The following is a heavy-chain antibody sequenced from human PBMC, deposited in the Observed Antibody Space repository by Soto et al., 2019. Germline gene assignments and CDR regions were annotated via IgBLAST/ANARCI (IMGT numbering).Heavy chain of an antibody. V-gene: IGHV3-66*01. J-gene: IGHJ2*01. CDR1: GFTVNSNY. CDR2: IYSGGTT. CDR3: ASPGVVPFDL. D-gene: IGHD3-3*01. Sequence: EVQLVESGGGLVQPGGSLRLSCAASGFTVNSNYMSWVRQAPGKGLEWVSLIYSGGTTTYADSVKDRFAISRDNSKNTLYLQMNSLTAEDTAVYYCASPGVVPFDLWGRGTLVSVSS.